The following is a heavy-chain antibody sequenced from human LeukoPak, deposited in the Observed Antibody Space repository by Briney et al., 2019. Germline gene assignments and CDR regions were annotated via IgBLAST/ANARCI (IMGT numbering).Heavy chain of an antibody. J-gene: IGHJ4*02. D-gene: IGHD6-6*01. V-gene: IGHV3-23*01. CDR1: GFTFSGYA. CDR3: ARGLYSSSP. CDR2: ISGSGFT. Sequence: AGSLRLSCAASGFTFSGYAMSWVCLAPATGLEWVSAISGSGFTYYADSVKGRFTISRDNSKTTLYLQMNSLRAEDTAVYYCARGLYSSSPWGQGTLVTVSS.